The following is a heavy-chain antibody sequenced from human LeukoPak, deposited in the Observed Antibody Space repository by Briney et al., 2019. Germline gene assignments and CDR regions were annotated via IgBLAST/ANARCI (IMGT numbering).Heavy chain of an antibody. D-gene: IGHD6-25*01. CDR3: ASSATNNWLDY. J-gene: IGHJ5*01. V-gene: IGHV4-59*01. CDR2: IYYRGST. CDR1: GGSISSYY. Sequence: PSETLPLTCTVSGGSISSYYWSWIRQPPGKGLELIGYIYYRGSTNYNPSLKSRVTISVDTSKNQFSLKLTSVTAADTAVYYCASSATNNWLDYWGQGTLVTVSS.